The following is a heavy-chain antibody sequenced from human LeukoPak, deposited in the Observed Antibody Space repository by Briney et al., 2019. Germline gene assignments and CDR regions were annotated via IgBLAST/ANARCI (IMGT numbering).Heavy chain of an antibody. Sequence: PGGSLRLSCAASGFTFSNYAMDWVRQPPGKGLEWIGYIYYSGSTNYNPSLKSRVTISVDTSKNQFSLKLSSVTAADTAVYYCARVAYCGGDCYIEYYFDYWGQGTLVTVSS. CDR3: ARVAYCGGDCYIEYYFDY. CDR1: GFTFSNYA. CDR2: IYYSGST. J-gene: IGHJ4*02. V-gene: IGHV4-59*01. D-gene: IGHD2-21*02.